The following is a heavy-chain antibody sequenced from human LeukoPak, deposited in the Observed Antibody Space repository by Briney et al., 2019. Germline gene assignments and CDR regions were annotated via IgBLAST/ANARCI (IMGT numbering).Heavy chain of an antibody. J-gene: IGHJ4*02. D-gene: IGHD3-16*01. CDR2: IYYSGST. CDR3: ARVTGEGGGVYYFDY. V-gene: IGHV4-39*07. Sequence: SETLSLTCTVSGGSISSSSYYWGWIRQPPGKGLEWIGSIYYSGSTYYNPSLKSRVTISVDTSKNQFSLKLSSVTAADTAVYYCARVTGEGGGVYYFDYWGQGTLVTVSS. CDR1: GGSISSSSYY.